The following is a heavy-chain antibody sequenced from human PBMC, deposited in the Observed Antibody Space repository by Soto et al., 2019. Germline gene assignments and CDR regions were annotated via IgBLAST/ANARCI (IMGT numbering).Heavy chain of an antibody. CDR3: PTVVLMLYGGPLSAH. V-gene: IGHV3-15*01. CDR2: IKSQSGGGTI. D-gene: IGHD2-8*01. CDR1: GFTFTNAW. Sequence: EVQLVESGGGLVKPGGSLRLSCAGSGFTFTNAWMSWVRLAPGKGLEWIGRIKSQSGGGTIDYAAPVKGRFAISRDDSQNTLFLQMNSLRPKDPGVYYCPTVVLMLYGGPLSAHWGQGNLVTVSS. J-gene: IGHJ4*02.